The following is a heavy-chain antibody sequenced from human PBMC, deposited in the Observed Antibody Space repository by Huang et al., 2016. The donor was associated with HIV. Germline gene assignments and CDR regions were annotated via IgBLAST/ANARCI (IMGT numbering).Heavy chain of an antibody. J-gene: IGHJ6*03. CDR3: ARGQGGYYYYYMDV. CDR1: GGSFSGYS. CDR2: INHSEST. V-gene: IGHV4-34*01. Sequence: QVQLQQWGAGLLRPSETLSLTCAVYGGSFSGYSGTWIRQPPGKGLEWIGEINHSESTNYNPSHKSRVTISVDTSRNQFSLTLTSVTAADTAVYYCARGQGGYYYYYMDVWGKGTTVTVSS.